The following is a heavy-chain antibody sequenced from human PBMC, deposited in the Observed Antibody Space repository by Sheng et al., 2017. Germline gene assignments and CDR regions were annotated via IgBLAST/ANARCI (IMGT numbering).Heavy chain of an antibody. CDR3: AKDFGARGGGATLHY. CDR1: GFTFSNYA. CDR2: ISYSGDST. Sequence: EVQLLESGGDLVQAGGSRRLSCAASGFTFSNYAMSWVRQAPGKGLEWVSSISYSGDSTYYADSVKGRFTLSRDNSKNTLYLQMNSLRVEDTALYYCAKDFGARGGGATLHYWGHGTLVTVSS. J-gene: IGHJ4*01. D-gene: IGHD1-26*01. V-gene: IGHV3-23*01.